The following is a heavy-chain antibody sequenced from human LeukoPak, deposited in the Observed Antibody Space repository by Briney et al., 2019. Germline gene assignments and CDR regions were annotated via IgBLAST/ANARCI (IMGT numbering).Heavy chain of an antibody. CDR3: ARDLGGATFDY. CDR2: IYYSGST. CDR1: GGSINSYY. D-gene: IGHD1-26*01. Sequence: TSETLSLTCTVSGGSINSYYWSWIRQPPGKGLEWIGYIYYSGSTNYNPSLKSRVTISVDTSKNQFSLKLSSVTAADTAVYYCARDLGGATFDYWGQGTLVTVSS. V-gene: IGHV4-59*01. J-gene: IGHJ4*02.